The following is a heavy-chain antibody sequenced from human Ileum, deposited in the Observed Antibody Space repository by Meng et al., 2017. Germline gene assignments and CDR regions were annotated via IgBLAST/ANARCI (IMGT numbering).Heavy chain of an antibody. J-gene: IGHJ4*02. CDR1: GYTFPSFG. Sequence: QVQLVQSGAEVKQPGASVKGSCKASGYTFPSFGITWVRQAPGKGLEWMGGISAYNGNTNYAHKVQGRVTMTTDTSTSTTYMELRSLKSEDTATYYCARDRGATYSFDYWGQGTLVTVSS. V-gene: IGHV1-18*01. CDR2: ISAYNGNT. CDR3: ARDRGATYSFDY. D-gene: IGHD1-26*01.